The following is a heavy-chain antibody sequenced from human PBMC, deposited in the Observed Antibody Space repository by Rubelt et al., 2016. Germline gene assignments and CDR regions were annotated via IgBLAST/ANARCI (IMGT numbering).Heavy chain of an antibody. V-gene: IGHV4-34*11. CDR3: AGPTNDSSGYYYGY. CDR2: IYYSGST. J-gene: IGHJ4*02. D-gene: IGHD3-22*01. Sequence: QVQLQQWGAGLLKPSETLSLTCAVYGGSFSGYYWSWIRQPPGKGLEWIGYIYYSGSTNYNPSLKSRVTISVDTSKNQFSLKLSSVTAADTAVYYCAGPTNDSSGYYYGYWGQGTLVTVSS. CDR1: GGSFSGYY.